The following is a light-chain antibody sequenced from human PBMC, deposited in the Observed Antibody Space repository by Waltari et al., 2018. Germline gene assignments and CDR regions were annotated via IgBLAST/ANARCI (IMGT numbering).Light chain of an antibody. CDR2: YDS. J-gene: IGLJ6*01. CDR3: QVWDSSSDHNV. V-gene: IGLV3-21*04. CDR1: NIGSKS. Sequence: SYVLTQPPSVSVAPGKTARITCGGNNIGSKSVHWYPRKPGQAPGLVIYYDSDRPSGLPERFSGSNSGNTATLTISRVEAGDEADYYCQVWDSSSDHNVFGSGTRVTVL.